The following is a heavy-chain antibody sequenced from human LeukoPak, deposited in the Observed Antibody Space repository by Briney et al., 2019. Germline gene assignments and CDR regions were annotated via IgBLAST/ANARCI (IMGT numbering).Heavy chain of an antibody. CDR3: ARVLSGEYYDSSGYYY. CDR2: ISSSGGTI. Sequence: GESLRLSCAASGFTFSSYSMNWVRQAPGKGLEWVSYISSSGGTIYDADSVRGRFTISRDNAKNSLYLQMNSLRAEDTAVYYCARVLSGEYYDSSGYYYWGQGTLVTVSS. D-gene: IGHD3-22*01. V-gene: IGHV3-48*01. J-gene: IGHJ4*02. CDR1: GFTFSSYS.